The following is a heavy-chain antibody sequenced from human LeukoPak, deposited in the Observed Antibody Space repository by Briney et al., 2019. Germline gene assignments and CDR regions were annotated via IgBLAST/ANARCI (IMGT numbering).Heavy chain of an antibody. Sequence: GGSLRLSCAASGFTFSSYWMSWVRQAPGKGLEWVANIKQDGSEKYYVDSVKGRFTISRDNAKNSLYLQMNSLRAEDTAVYYCARDRYSSSSNYYYYGMDVWGQGTTVTVSS. D-gene: IGHD6-6*01. CDR1: GFTFSSYW. J-gene: IGHJ6*02. CDR3: ARDRYSSSSNYYYYGMDV. V-gene: IGHV3-7*01. CDR2: IKQDGSEK.